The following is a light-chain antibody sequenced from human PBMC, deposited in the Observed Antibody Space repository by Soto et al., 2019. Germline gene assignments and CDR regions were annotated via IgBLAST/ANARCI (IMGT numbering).Light chain of an antibody. CDR3: QQYNNWPFT. CDR1: QSVSSSY. J-gene: IGKJ5*01. CDR2: GAS. V-gene: IGKV3-15*01. Sequence: EIVLTHSPGTLSLSPGERATLSCRASQSVSSSYLAWYQQKPGQAPRLLITGASTWASGIPARFSGSGSGTEFTLTISSLQSEDFAVYYCQQYNNWPFTFGQGTRLEIK.